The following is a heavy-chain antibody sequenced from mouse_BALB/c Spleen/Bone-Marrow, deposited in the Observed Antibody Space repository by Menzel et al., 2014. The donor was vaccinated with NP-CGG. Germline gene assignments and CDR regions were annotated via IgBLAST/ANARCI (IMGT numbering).Heavy chain of an antibody. J-gene: IGHJ3*01. CDR3: ARGGAHYYGRGFTY. D-gene: IGHD1-2*01. Sequence: EVKLVESGGNLVKPGGSLKLSCAASGFTFXDYYMYWVRQTPEKRLEWVATISDGGSYTYYPDSVKGRFTISRDNAKNSLYLQMNSLKSEDSAMYYCARGGAHYYGRGFTYWGQGTLVTVSA. V-gene: IGHV5-4*02. CDR2: ISDGGSYT. CDR1: GFTFXDYY.